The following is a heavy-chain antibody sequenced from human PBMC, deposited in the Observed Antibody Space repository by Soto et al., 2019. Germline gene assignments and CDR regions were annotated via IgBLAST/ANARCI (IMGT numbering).Heavy chain of an antibody. CDR3: AKDLIGYSSSSSLAHDY. CDR2: ISYDGSNK. V-gene: IGHV3-30*18. D-gene: IGHD6-6*01. CDR1: GFTFSSYG. Sequence: GGSLRLSCAASGFTFSSYGMHWVRQAPGKGLEWVAVISYDGSNKYYADSVKGRFTISRDNSKNTLYLQMNSLRAEDTAVYYCAKDLIGYSSSSSLAHDYWGQGTLVTVSS. J-gene: IGHJ4*02.